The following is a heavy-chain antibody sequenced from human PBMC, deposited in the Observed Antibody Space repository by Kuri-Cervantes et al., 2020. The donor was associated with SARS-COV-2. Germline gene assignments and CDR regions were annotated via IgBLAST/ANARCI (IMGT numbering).Heavy chain of an antibody. CDR1: GFTFNNYA. J-gene: IGHJ4*02. V-gene: IGHV3-23*01. D-gene: IGHD3-3*01. Sequence: GGSLRLSCTASGFTFNNYAMRWVRQAPGKGLEWVSGISGDGDRADYADSVKGRFTISRDNSKNMLYLEMNSLRAEDTAVYYCARDGSPRVWSGYYTDYWGQGTLVTVSS. CDR3: ARDGSPRVWSGYYTDY. CDR2: ISGDGDRA.